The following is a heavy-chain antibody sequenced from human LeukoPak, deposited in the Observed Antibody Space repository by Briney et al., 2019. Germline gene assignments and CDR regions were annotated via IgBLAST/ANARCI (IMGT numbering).Heavy chain of an antibody. V-gene: IGHV1-18*01. D-gene: IGHD1-26*01. CDR2: ISAYNGNT. J-gene: IGHJ4*02. Sequence: ASVKASCKASGYTFTSYGISWVRQAPGQGLEWMGWISAYNGNTNYAQKLQCRVTMTTDTSTSTAYMELRSLRSDDTAVYYCARVGGEWELLPFDYWGQGTLVTVSS. CDR1: GYTFTSYG. CDR3: ARVGGEWELLPFDY.